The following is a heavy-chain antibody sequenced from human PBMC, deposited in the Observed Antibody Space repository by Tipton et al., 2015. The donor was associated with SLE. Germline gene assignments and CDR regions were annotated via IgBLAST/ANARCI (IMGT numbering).Heavy chain of an antibody. J-gene: IGHJ4*02. D-gene: IGHD2-21*02. CDR3: ARAPEAYCGGDCYSFDY. V-gene: IGHV4-59*11. CDR1: GGSISSHY. CDR2: VYYSGST. Sequence: TLSLTCTVSGGSISSHYWSWIRQPPGKGLEWIGSVYYSGSTNYNPSLKSRVTISVDTSKNQFSLKLSSVTAADTAVYYCARAPEAYCGGDCYSFDYWGQGTLVTVSS.